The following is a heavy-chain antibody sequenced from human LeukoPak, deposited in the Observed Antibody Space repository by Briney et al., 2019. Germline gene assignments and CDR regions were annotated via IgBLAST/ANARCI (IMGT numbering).Heavy chain of an antibody. V-gene: IGHV4-59*01. CDR3: ARAGDYGDYFDY. J-gene: IGHJ4*02. Sequence: SETLPLTCIVSGGSISSYYWSWIRQPPGKGLEWIGYIYYSGSTNYNPSLKSRVTISVDTSKNQFSLKLSSVTAADTAVYYCARAGDYGDYFDYWGQGTLVTVSS. D-gene: IGHD4-17*01. CDR1: GGSISSYY. CDR2: IYYSGST.